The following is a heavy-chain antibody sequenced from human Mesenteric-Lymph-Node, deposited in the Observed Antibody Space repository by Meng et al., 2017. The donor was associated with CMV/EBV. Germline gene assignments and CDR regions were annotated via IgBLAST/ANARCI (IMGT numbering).Heavy chain of an antibody. V-gene: IGHV3-23*01. CDR1: GFTFSSYA. D-gene: IGHD3-10*01. CDR3: AKGEVFLYYYGMDV. J-gene: IGHJ6*02. Sequence: GESLKISCAASGFTFSSYAMSWVRQAPGKGLEWVSAISGSGSSTYYADSVKGRFTISRDNSKNTLYLQMNSLRAEDTAVYYCAKGEVFLYYYGMDVWGQGTTVTVS. CDR2: ISGSGSST.